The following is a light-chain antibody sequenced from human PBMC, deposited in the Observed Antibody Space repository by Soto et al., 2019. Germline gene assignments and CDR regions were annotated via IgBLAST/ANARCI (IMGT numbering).Light chain of an antibody. CDR3: SSYTSSSTVV. CDR1: SSDVGGYNY. Sequence: QSALTQPASVSGSPGQSITISCTGTSSDVGGYNYVSWYQQHPGKAPKLMISDVSRRPSGVSNRFSGSKSANTASLTISGLQAEDEADYYCSSYTSSSTVVFGGGTKLTVL. CDR2: DVS. V-gene: IGLV2-14*01. J-gene: IGLJ2*01.